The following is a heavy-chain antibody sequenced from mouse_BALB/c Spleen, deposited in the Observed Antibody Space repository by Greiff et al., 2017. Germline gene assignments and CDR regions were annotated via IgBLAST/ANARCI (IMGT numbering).Heavy chain of an antibody. CDR1: GYTFTSYW. J-gene: IGHJ4*01. V-gene: IGHV1-87*01. CDR3: ARSLWDAMDY. CDR2: IYPGDGDT. Sequence: VQLQQSGAELARPGASVKLSCKASGYTFTSYWMQWVKQRPGQGLEWIGAIYPGDGDTRYTQKFKGKATLTADKSSSTAYMQLSSLASEDSAVYYCARSLWDAMDYWGQGTSVTVSS.